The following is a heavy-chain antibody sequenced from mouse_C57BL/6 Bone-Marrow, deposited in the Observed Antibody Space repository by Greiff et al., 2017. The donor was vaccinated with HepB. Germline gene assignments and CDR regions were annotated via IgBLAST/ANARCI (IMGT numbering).Heavy chain of an antibody. CDR2: INPGSGGT. Sequence: VQLQQSGAELVRPGTSVKVSCKASGYAFTNYLIEWVKQRPGQGLEWIGVINPGSGGTNYNEKFKGKATLTADKSSSTADMQLSSLTSEDSAVYFCARSVSPSEDFYVWYFDCWGDGTPLTVSS. V-gene: IGHV1-54*01. CDR1: GYAFTNYL. CDR3: ARSVSPSEDFYVWYFDC. J-gene: IGHJ2*01. D-gene: IGHD1-1*01.